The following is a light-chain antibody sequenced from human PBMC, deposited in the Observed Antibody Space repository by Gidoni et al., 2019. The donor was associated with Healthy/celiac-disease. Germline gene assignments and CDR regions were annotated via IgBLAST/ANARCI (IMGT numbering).Light chain of an antibody. Sequence: IVMTQSPLSLPVTPGEPASISCRSSQRRLHSNGYNYLDWYLQKPGQSPQLLIYLGSNRASGVPDRFSGSGSGTDFTLKISRVEAEDVGVYYCMQALQTPPWTFGQGTKVEIK. CDR3: MQALQTPPWT. J-gene: IGKJ1*01. CDR2: LGS. CDR1: QRRLHSNGYNY. V-gene: IGKV2-28*01.